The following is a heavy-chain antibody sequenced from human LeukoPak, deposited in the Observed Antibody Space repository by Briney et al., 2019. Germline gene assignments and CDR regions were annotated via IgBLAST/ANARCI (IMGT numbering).Heavy chain of an antibody. J-gene: IGHJ3*02. Sequence: SETLSLTCTVSGGSISSGCYYWSWIRQPPGKELEWIGYIYYSGSTNYNPSLKSRVTISVDTSKNQFSLKLSSVTAADTAVYYCARDFGIAVAGQPRDAFDIWGQGTMVTVSS. CDR2: IYYSGST. D-gene: IGHD6-19*01. CDR3: ARDFGIAVAGQPRDAFDI. V-gene: IGHV4-61*01. CDR1: GGSISSGCYY.